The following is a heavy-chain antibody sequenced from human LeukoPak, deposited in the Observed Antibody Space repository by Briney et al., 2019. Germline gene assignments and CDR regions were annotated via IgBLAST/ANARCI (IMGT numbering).Heavy chain of an antibody. CDR1: NYSISSGYY. Sequence: SETLSLTCTVSNYSISSGYYWSWIRQPPGKGLEWIGYIYYSGSTNYNPSLKSRVTISVDTSKNQFSLKLSSVTAADTAVYYCARAVRDSSSWVDYWGQGTLVTVSS. CDR2: IYYSGST. CDR3: ARAVRDSSSWVDY. D-gene: IGHD6-13*01. V-gene: IGHV4-61*01. J-gene: IGHJ4*02.